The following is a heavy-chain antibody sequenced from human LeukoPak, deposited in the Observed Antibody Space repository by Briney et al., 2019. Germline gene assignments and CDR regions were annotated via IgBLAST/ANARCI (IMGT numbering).Heavy chain of an antibody. CDR2: ISSNSGGT. J-gene: IGHJ4*02. CDR1: VYTCTGYY. D-gene: IGHD3-16*02. Sequence: PWASVKVSCKASVYTCTGYYMHWVRQAPRQGGEWMGWISSNSGGTNYAQKFQGRVTMTRDTSISTAYMELSKLRPDDTAVYYCARAPSIRVITNFDYWGQGTLVTVSS. V-gene: IGHV1-2*02. CDR3: ARAPSIRVITNFDY.